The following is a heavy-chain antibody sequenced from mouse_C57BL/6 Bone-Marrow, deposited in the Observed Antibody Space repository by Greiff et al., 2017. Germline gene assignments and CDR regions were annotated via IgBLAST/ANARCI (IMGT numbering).Heavy chain of an antibody. CDR1: GFTFSDYY. Sequence: EVQVVESGGGLVQPGGSLKLSCAASGFTFSDYYMYWVRQTPEKRLEWVAYISNGGGSTYYPDTVKGRFTISRDNAKNTLYLQMSRLKSEDTAMYYCARRGDFDVWGTGTTVTVSS. CDR2: ISNGGGST. CDR3: ARRGDFDV. J-gene: IGHJ1*03. V-gene: IGHV5-12*01.